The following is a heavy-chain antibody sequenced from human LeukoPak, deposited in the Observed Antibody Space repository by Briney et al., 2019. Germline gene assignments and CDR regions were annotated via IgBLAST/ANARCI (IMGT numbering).Heavy chain of an antibody. V-gene: IGHV4-34*01. CDR1: GGSFSGYY. D-gene: IGHD6-6*01. Sequence: PSETLSLTCAVYGGSFSGYYWSWIRQPPGKGLEWIGEINHSGSTNYNPSPKSRVTISVDTSKNQFSLKLSSVTAADTAVYYCARYADYRRAYSSSFNWFDPWGQGTLVTVSS. CDR2: INHSGST. CDR3: ARYADYRRAYSSSFNWFDP. J-gene: IGHJ5*02.